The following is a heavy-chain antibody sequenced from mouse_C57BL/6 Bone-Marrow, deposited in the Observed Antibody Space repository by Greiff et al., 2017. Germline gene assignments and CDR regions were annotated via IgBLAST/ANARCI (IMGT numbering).Heavy chain of an antibody. CDR1: GYSFTDYN. J-gene: IGHJ1*03. D-gene: IGHD2-3*01. V-gene: IGHV1-39*01. CDR3: ARQGVVTHWYFDV. Sequence: EVKLVESGPELVKPGASVKISCKASGYSFTDYNMNWVKQSNGKSLEWIGVINPNYGTTSYNQKFKGKATLTVDQSSSTAYMQLNSLTSEDSAVYYCARQGVVTHWYFDVWGTGTTVTVSS. CDR2: INPNYGTT.